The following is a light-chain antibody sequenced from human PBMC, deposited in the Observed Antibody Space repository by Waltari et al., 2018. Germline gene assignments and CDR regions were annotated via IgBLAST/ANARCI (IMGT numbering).Light chain of an antibody. J-gene: IGKJ1*01. CDR1: RDLSTK. CDR2: KAS. V-gene: IGKV1-5*03. CDR3: QEYVDDLWT. Sequence: DILMTQSPPTLSASMGDRVTITCRASRDLSTKLALDQQKPGRAPKLMIYKASSLESWVPASFSGSGSVTEFTLTISTLQPDDFATYYCQEYVDDLWTFGQGTKVEIK.